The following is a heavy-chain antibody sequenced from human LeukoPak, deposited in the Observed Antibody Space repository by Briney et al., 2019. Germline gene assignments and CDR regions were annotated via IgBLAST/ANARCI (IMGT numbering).Heavy chain of an antibody. V-gene: IGHV4-31*03. CDR1: GGSISSGAYY. CDR3: ARQDSGYDPLFDY. J-gene: IGHJ4*02. D-gene: IGHD5-12*01. Sequence: SQTLSLTCTVSGGSISSGAYYWSWIRQHPGKGLEWIGYIYYSGTTYYNPSLKSRLTISIDTSKNQFSLKLSSVTAADTAVYYCARQDSGYDPLFDYWGQGTLVTVSS. CDR2: IYYSGTT.